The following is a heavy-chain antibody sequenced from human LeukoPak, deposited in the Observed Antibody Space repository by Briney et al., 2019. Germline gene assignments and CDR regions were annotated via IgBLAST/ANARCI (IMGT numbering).Heavy chain of an antibody. V-gene: IGHV1-24*01. CDR1: GYTLTELS. J-gene: IGHJ5*02. CDR2: FDPEDGET. CDR3: ATVRFRELLHWFDP. Sequence: ASVKVSCKVSGYTLTELSMHWVRQAPGKGLEWMGGFDPEDGETIYAQKFQGRVTMTEDTSTDTAYTELSSLRSEDTAVYYCATVRFRELLHWFDPWGQGTLVTVSS. D-gene: IGHD1-26*01.